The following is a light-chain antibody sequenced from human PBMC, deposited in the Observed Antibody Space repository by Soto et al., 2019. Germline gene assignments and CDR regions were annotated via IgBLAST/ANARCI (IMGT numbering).Light chain of an antibody. CDR2: ATS. Sequence: DIQMTQSPSSLSASVGDTVSFTCRASQDISDSLAWFHQRPGEAPESLVYATSTLQSGVPSKFSGSGSGTDFTLTISNLQPEDSGTYYCQQYNSFPPTFGGGTKVEIK. J-gene: IGKJ4*01. V-gene: IGKV1-16*02. CDR3: QQYNSFPPT. CDR1: QDISDS.